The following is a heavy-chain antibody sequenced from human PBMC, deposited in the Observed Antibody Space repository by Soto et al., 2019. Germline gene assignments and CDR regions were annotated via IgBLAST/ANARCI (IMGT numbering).Heavy chain of an antibody. V-gene: IGHV1-69*01. D-gene: IGHD3-10*01. CDR2: IIPIFGTA. Sequence: SCQASGGTFSSYAISWVRQAPGQGLEWMGGIIPIFGTANYAQKFQGRVTITADESTSTAYMELSSLRSEDTAVYYCARDFGPPQAFDIWGQGTMVTVSS. CDR1: GGTFSSYA. J-gene: IGHJ3*02. CDR3: ARDFGPPQAFDI.